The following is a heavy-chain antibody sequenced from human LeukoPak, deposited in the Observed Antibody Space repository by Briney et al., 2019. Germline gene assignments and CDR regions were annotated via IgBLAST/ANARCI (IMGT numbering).Heavy chain of an antibody. Sequence: SETLCLTCAVYGGYFSGYYWSWIRQPPGKGLEWIGEINDSGSTNYNPSLKSRVTISVDTSKNQFSLKLSSVTAADTAVYYCARGLARDYGDYGYWFDPWGQGTLVTVSS. CDR3: ARGLARDYGDYGYWFDP. D-gene: IGHD4-17*01. J-gene: IGHJ5*02. V-gene: IGHV4-34*01. CDR2: INDSGST. CDR1: GGYFSGYY.